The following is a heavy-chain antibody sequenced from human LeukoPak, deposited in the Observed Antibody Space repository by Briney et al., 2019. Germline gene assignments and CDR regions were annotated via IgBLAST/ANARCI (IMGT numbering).Heavy chain of an antibody. CDR3: ANHSDPAMVYAY. V-gene: IGHV3-23*01. J-gene: IGHJ4*02. CDR2: ISGSGSST. CDR1: GFTFSSYA. Sequence: GGSLRLSCAASGFTFSSYAMSWVRQAPGRGLEWVSGISGSGSSTYYADSVKGRFTISRDNSKNTLNLQMNSLRAEDTAVYYCANHSDPAMVYAYWGQGTLVTVSS. D-gene: IGHD5-18*01.